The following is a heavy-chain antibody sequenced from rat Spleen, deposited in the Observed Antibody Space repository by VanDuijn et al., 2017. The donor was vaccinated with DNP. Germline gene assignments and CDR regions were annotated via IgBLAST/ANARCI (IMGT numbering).Heavy chain of an antibody. CDR1: GFTFSSYG. D-gene: IGHD5-1*01. V-gene: IGHV5S13*01. Sequence: EVQLVESGGGLVQPGRSLKLSCAASGFTFSSYGMAWVRQAPTKGLEWVASISTSGEYTHYRDSVKGRFTISRDNAKNTLYLQMNSLRSEDTATYYCTRGAGSPYWSFDFWGPGTVVTVSS. CDR3: TRGAGSPYWSFDF. J-gene: IGHJ1*01. CDR2: ISTSGEYT.